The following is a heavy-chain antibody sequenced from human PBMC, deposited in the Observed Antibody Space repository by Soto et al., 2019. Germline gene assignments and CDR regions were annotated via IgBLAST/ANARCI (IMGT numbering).Heavy chain of an antibody. V-gene: IGHV3-9*01. D-gene: IGHD2-2*01. CDR3: AKGGDCSSTSCYGGYSYYYYYMDV. J-gene: IGHJ6*03. CDR1: GFTFDDYA. Sequence: PGGSLRLSCAASGFTFDDYAMHWVRQAPGKGLEWVSGISWNSGSIGYADSVKGRFTISRDNAKNSLYLQMNSLRAEDTALYYCAKGGDCSSTSCYGGYSYYYYYMDVWGKGTTVTVSS. CDR2: ISWNSGSI.